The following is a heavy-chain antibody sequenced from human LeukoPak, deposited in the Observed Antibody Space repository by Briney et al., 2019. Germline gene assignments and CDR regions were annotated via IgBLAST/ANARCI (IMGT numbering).Heavy chain of an antibody. V-gene: IGHV3-30-3*01. CDR3: ARDVDIVATITLDY. Sequence: PGRPLRLSCAASGFPFSTYAMHWARPAPGKGLEWVAVISYDGSKKYYADSVKGRFTISRDNSKNTLYLQMNSLRAEDTAVYYCARDVDIVATITLDYWGQGTLVTVSS. D-gene: IGHD5-12*01. CDR1: GFPFSTYA. J-gene: IGHJ4*02. CDR2: ISYDGSKK.